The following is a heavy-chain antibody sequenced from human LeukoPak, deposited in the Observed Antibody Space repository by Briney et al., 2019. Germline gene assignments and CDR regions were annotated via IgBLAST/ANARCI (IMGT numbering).Heavy chain of an antibody. CDR3: AVWYYGSGSYYTPPDY. V-gene: IGHV1-69*05. CDR1: GGTFSSYA. J-gene: IGHJ4*02. CDR2: IIPIFGTA. D-gene: IGHD3-10*01. Sequence: SVKVSCKASGGTFSSYAISWVRQAPGQGLEWMGRIIPIFGTANYAQKFQGRVTVTTDESTSTAYMELSSLRSEDTAVYYCAVWYYGSGSYYTPPDYWGQGTLVTVSS.